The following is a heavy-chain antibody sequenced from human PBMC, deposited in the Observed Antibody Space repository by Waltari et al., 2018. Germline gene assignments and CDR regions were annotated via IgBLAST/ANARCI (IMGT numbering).Heavy chain of an antibody. V-gene: IGHV1-8*02. Sequence: QVKRVRLGVGWRKLGASVKVSCRASDYTLPSYDITWVRKATGQGLEWMGWMNPNSGNTGYAQKFQGRVTITADTSTDTAYMELSSLRSEDTAVYYCATDRRGIAEGIDYWGQGTLVTVSS. CDR1: DYTLPSYD. J-gene: IGHJ4*02. CDR3: ATDRRGIAEGIDY. D-gene: IGHD6-13*01. CDR2: MNPNSGNT.